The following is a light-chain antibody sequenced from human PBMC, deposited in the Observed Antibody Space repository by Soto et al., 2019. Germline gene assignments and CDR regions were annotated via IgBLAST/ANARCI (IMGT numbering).Light chain of an antibody. CDR1: QSISSW. J-gene: IGKJ1*01. CDR2: KAS. V-gene: IGKV1-5*03. CDR3: QQYRGT. Sequence: DIQMTQSPSTLSASVGDRVTITCRASQSISSWLAWYQQKPGKAPKLLIYKASSLESGVPSRFSGSGSGTEFTLTFSSLQPDDFATYYCQQYRGTFGQGTKVEIK.